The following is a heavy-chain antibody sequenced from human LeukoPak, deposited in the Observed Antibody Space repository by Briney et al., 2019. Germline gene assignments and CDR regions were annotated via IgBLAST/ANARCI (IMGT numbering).Heavy chain of an antibody. J-gene: IGHJ1*01. CDR3: ARTRGPLLPEH. Sequence: GGSLRLSCAASGFTFDDYAMHWVRQAPGKGLEWVSGISWNSGSIAYVDSVKGRFTISRDNAKNSLYLQMNSLRAEDTAVYYCARTRGPLLPEHWGQGTLVTVSS. D-gene: IGHD3-22*01. CDR1: GFTFDDYA. CDR2: ISWNSGSI. V-gene: IGHV3-9*01.